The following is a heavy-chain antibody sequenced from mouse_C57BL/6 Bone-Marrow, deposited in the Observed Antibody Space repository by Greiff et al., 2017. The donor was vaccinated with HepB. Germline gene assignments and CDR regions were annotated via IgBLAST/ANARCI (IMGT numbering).Heavy chain of an antibody. CDR3: ARLGVSSYFDY. CDR2: ISSDSTTV. CDR1: GFTFSSFG. J-gene: IGHJ2*01. V-gene: IGHV5-17*02. Sequence: EVQRVESGGGLVQPGGSRKLSCSPSGFTFSSFGMHWARQVPEKGLEWVAYISSDSTTVYYAVTVKGRFIISRDNPKNTLFLQRTSLRSDDSAMYYCARLGVSSYFDYWGQGTTLTVSS.